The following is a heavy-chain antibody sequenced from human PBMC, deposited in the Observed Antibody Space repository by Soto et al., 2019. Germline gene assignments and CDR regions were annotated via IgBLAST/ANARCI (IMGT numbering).Heavy chain of an antibody. V-gene: IGHV3-30-3*01. CDR1: GFTFSSYA. CDR2: ISYDGSNK. J-gene: IGHJ3*02. D-gene: IGHD6-13*01. Sequence: ALRLSCAASGFTFSSYAMHWVRQAPGKGLEWVAVISYDGSNKYYADSVKGRFTISRDNSKNTLYLQMNSLRAEDTAVYYCGAAGGTDHIWDAFDIWGQGTMFPVSS. CDR3: GAAGGTDHIWDAFDI.